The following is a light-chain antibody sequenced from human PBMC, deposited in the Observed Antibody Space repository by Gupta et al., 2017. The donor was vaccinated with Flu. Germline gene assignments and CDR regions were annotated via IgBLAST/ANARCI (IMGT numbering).Light chain of an antibody. V-gene: IGKV3-20*01. CDR2: GAY. CDR1: QSVTSTY. J-gene: IGKJ2*01. CDR3: QHFGSSKYT. Sequence: GTLSLSAGERATRSCRASQSVTSTYLAWYQQKPGQAPRLLMYGAYSRATGIPDRFSGSGSGTDFTLTISRLEPEDFGVYYCQHFGSSKYTFGQGTKLEI.